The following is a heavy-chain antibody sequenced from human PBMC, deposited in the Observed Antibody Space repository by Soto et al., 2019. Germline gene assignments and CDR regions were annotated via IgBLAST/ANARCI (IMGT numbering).Heavy chain of an antibody. V-gene: IGHV3-53*02. CDR2: IYSDGRT. CDR1: GFIVSSSY. CDR3: ARCSGWYGKSYCVC. Sequence: DVQLVETGGGLIQPGGSLRLSCAASGFIVSSSYMSWVRQAPGKGLEWVSVIYSDGRTYYADSVKGRFTISRDNSKNTLYPQMNSLSAEDTAVYNCARCSGWYGKSYCVCGGQGNRVTVSS. J-gene: IGHJ4*02. D-gene: IGHD6-19*01.